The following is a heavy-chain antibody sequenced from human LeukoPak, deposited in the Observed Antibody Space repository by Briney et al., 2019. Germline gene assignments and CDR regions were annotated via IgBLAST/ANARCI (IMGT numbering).Heavy chain of an antibody. Sequence: GGSLRLSCAASGFTVSSNYMSWVRQAPGKGLEWVSGISGSGGSTYYADSVKGRFTISRDNSKNTLYLQMNSLRAEDTAVYYCAKGSAGGRPYYFDYWGQGTLVPVSS. CDR1: GFTVSSNY. CDR3: AKGSAGGRPYYFDY. J-gene: IGHJ4*02. V-gene: IGHV3-23*01. CDR2: ISGSGGST. D-gene: IGHD6-13*01.